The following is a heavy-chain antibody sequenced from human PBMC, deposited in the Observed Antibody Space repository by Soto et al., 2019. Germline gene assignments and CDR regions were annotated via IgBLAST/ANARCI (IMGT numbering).Heavy chain of an antibody. J-gene: IGHJ6*02. D-gene: IGHD1-26*01. V-gene: IGHV4-39*01. CDR3: ARGGIPPSGYGIAYAMDV. CDR2: IYYSGST. Sequence: SETLSLTCTVSGVSISGSRYYWGWIRQPPGRGLEWIGNIYYSGSTYYTPALRSRVTLSVDTSKNQFSLNLNSVTAADTAVYYCARGGIPPSGYGIAYAMDVWGQGTTVTVSS. CDR1: GVSISGSRYY.